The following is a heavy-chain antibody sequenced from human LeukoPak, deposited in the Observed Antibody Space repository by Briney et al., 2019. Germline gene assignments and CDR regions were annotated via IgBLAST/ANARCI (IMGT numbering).Heavy chain of an antibody. J-gene: IGHJ6*03. Sequence: ASVKVSCKASGYTFTGYYMHWVRQAPGQGLEWMGWINPNSGGTNYAQKFQGRVTMTRDTSISTAYMELSRLRSDDTAVYYCARGLIALGNYYYDSGGYYPRYYYYYYMDIWGKGTTVTISS. CDR3: ARGLIALGNYYYDSGGYYPRYYYYYYMDI. V-gene: IGHV1-2*02. CDR2: INPNSGGT. D-gene: IGHD3-22*01. CDR1: GYTFTGYY.